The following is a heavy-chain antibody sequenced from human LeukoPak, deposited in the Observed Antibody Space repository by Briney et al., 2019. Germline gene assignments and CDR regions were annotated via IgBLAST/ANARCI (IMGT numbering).Heavy chain of an antibody. V-gene: IGHV1-46*03. J-gene: IGHJ4*02. D-gene: IGHD6-6*01. CDR3: ARGGGEYSSSPDLYP. Sequence: ASVKVSCKASGYTFTSYYMHWVRQAPGQGLEWMGIINPSGGSTSYAQKFQGRVTMTRDTSTSTVYMELSSLRSEDTAVYYCARGGGEYSSSPDLYPWGQGTLVTVCS. CDR1: GYTFTSYY. CDR2: INPSGGST.